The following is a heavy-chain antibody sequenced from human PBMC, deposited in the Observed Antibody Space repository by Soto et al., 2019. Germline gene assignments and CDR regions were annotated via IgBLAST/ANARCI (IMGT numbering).Heavy chain of an antibody. Sequence: EVQLLESGGGLVQPGGSLRLSCAASGFTFSSYAMSWVRQAPGKGLEWVSAISGSGGSTYYADSVKCRFTISRDNSKNTLYLQMNSLRAEDTAVYYCAKDKIAVAGTEGFYFEYWGQGTLVTVSS. D-gene: IGHD6-19*01. CDR3: AKDKIAVAGTEGFYFEY. J-gene: IGHJ4*02. V-gene: IGHV3-23*01. CDR1: GFTFSSYA. CDR2: ISGSGGST.